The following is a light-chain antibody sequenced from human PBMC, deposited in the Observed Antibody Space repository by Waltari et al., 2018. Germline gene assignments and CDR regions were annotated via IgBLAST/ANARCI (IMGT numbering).Light chain of an antibody. J-gene: IGLJ1*01. Sequence: QSALTQPASVSGSPGQSITISCSGTDSDVGAYDFVSWYQQHPGKAPHLIIYEVSNRPSWISNRCSASKSGNTASLTISWLQAEDEADYYCSSYTTSSAPGVFGTGTRVTVL. V-gene: IGLV2-14*01. CDR3: SSYTTSSAPGV. CDR1: DSDVGAYDF. CDR2: EVS.